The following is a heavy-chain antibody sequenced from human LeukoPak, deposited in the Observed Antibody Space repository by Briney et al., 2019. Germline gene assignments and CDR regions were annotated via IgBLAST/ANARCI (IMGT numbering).Heavy chain of an antibody. CDR1: GYTLTELS. CDR3: ATGGYDILTGYYGDARRGYYFDY. Sequence: ASVKVSCKVSGYTLTELSMHWVRQAPGKGLDWVGGFDPEDGETIYAQKFQGRVTMTEDTSTDTAYMELSSLRSEDTAVYYCATGGYDILTGYYGDARRGYYFDYWGQGTLVTVSS. V-gene: IGHV1-24*01. D-gene: IGHD3-9*01. CDR2: FDPEDGET. J-gene: IGHJ4*02.